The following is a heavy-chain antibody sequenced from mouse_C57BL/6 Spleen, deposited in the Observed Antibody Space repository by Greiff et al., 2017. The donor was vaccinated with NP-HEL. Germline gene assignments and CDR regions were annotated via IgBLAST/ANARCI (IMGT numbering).Heavy chain of an antibody. V-gene: IGHV3-6*01. CDR1: GYSITSGYY. CDR2: ISYDGSN. D-gene: IGHD4-1*01. CDR3: ARDQGLGHVDY. Sequence: VQLKESGPGLVKPSQSLSLTCSVTGYSITSGYYWNWIRQFPGNKLEWMGYISYDGSNNYNPSLKNRISITRDTSKNQFFLKLNSVTTEDTATYYCARDQGLGHVDYWGQGTTLTVSS. J-gene: IGHJ2*01.